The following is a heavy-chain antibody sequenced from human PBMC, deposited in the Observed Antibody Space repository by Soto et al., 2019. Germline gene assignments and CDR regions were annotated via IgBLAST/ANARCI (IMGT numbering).Heavy chain of an antibody. Sequence: PSETLSLTCTVSGGSISSGDYYWSWIRQPPGKGLEWIGYIYYSGSTYYNPSLKSRVTISVDTSKNQFSLKLSSVTAADTAVYYCARDLGRYCSSTSCYRGWFDPWGQGNLVTVSS. J-gene: IGHJ5*02. CDR3: ARDLGRYCSSTSCYRGWFDP. D-gene: IGHD2-2*02. CDR1: GGSISSGDYY. CDR2: IYYSGST. V-gene: IGHV4-30-4*01.